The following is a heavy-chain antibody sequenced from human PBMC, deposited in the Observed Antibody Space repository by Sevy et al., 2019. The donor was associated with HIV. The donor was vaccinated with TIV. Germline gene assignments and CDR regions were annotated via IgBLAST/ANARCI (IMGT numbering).Heavy chain of an antibody. D-gene: IGHD3-16*01. CDR3: ARDRGEILHSSFDY. Sequence: GGSLRLSCAASGFRFIDYSMHWVRQAPGKGLEWVAVISYDGRNNKYNVDSVKDRFTISRDNSKNTLFLQMNSLRAEDSAIYYCARDRGEILHSSFDYWGQGTLVTVSS. CDR2: ISYDGRNNK. CDR1: GFRFIDYS. V-gene: IGHV3-30*14. J-gene: IGHJ4*02.